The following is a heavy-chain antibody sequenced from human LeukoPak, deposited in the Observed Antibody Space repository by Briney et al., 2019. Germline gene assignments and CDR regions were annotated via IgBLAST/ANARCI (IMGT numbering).Heavy chain of an antibody. CDR3: ARVPSSGYFDY. J-gene: IGHJ4*02. D-gene: IGHD3-22*01. Sequence: KPSETLSLTCTVSGGSISSYYWSWTRQPPGKGLEWIGYIYYSGSTNYNPSLKSRVTMSVDTSKNQFSLKLSSVTAADTAVYYCARVPSSGYFDYWGQGTLVTVSS. V-gene: IGHV4-59*01. CDR2: IYYSGST. CDR1: GGSISSYY.